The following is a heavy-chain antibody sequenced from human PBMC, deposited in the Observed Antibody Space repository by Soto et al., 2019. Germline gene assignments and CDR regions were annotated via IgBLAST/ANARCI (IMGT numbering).Heavy chain of an antibody. J-gene: IGHJ4*02. D-gene: IGHD3-10*01. CDR2: INSDGSSI. CDR1: GFTFSNYW. V-gene: IGHV3-74*01. Sequence: EVQLVESGGGLVQPGGSLRLSCAASGFTFSNYWMHWVRQAPGKGLVWVSRINSDGSSINYADSVKGQFTISRDNAKNTLYLQMSSLRAEYTAVYYCGRGASGSYRLDYWGQGTLVTVSS. CDR3: GRGASGSYRLDY.